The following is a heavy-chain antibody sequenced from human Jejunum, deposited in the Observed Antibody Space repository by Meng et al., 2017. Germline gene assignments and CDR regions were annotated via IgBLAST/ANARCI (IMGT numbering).Heavy chain of an antibody. J-gene: IGHJ5*02. CDR2: IGSGYDT. Sequence: GEFLKISCAASGFTFSNYAMSWVRQAPGKGLEWVSTIGSGYDTHYADSVKGRFTISRDNFKNMLHLQMNSMRADDTAVYYCAKYGLVGASRWFDPWGQGTQVTVSS. V-gene: IGHV3-23*01. D-gene: IGHD1-26*01. CDR1: GFTFSNYA. CDR3: AKYGLVGASRWFDP.